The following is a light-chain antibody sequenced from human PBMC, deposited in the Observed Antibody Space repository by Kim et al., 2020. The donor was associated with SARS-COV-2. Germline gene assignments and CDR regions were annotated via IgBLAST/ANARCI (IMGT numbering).Light chain of an antibody. J-gene: IGKJ5*01. V-gene: IGKV3-20*01. CDR1: QSVSSSY. Sequence: EIVLTQSPGTLSLSPGERATLSCRASQSVSSSYLAWYQQKPGQAPRLLIYSTSSRATGIPDRFSGSGSGTDFTLTISRLEPEDSAVYYCQQYGRLITFGQGTRLEIK. CDR3: QQYGRLIT. CDR2: STS.